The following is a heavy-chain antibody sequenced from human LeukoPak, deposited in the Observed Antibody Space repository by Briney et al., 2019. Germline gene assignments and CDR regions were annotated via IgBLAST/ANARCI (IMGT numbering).Heavy chain of an antibody. CDR3: ARGPLYYDFWSGQAHDY. CDR1: GFTFSSYA. J-gene: IGHJ4*02. D-gene: IGHD3-3*01. CDR2: INHSGST. V-gene: IGHV4-34*01. Sequence: GSLRLSCAASGFTFSSYAMSWIRQPPGKGLEWIGEINHSGSTNYNPSLKSRVTISVDTSKNQFSLKLSSVTAADTAVYYCARGPLYYDFWSGQAHDYWGQGTLVTVSS.